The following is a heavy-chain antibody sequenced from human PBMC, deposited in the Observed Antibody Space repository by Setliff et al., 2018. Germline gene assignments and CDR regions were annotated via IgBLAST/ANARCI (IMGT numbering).Heavy chain of an antibody. Sequence: PGGSLRLSCAASGFTFSNSWMNWVRQAPGKGLEWVANIKQDGSEKYYMDSVKGRFTISRDNAENSLYLQMNSLRAEDTAVYYCAKDLPYSLGGYWGQGTLVTVSS. CDR3: AKDLPYSLGGY. V-gene: IGHV3-7*01. CDR1: GFTFSNSW. D-gene: IGHD3-16*01. CDR2: IKQDGSEK. J-gene: IGHJ4*02.